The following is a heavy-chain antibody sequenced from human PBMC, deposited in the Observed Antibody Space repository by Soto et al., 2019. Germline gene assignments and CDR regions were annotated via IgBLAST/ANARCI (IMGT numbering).Heavy chain of an antibody. V-gene: IGHV3-30*18. D-gene: IGHD6-19*01. Sequence: PGGSLRLSCAASGFTFSSYGMHWVRQAPGKGLEWVAVISYDGSNKYYADSVKGRFTISRDNSKNTLYLQMNSLRAEDTALFYCAKDLDDSSGWYGVDYWGQGTLVTVSS. CDR2: ISYDGSNK. J-gene: IGHJ4*02. CDR1: GFTFSSYG. CDR3: AKDLDDSSGWYGVDY.